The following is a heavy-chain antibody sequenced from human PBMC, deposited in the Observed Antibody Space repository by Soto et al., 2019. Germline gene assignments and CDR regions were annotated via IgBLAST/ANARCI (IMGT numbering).Heavy chain of an antibody. J-gene: IGHJ4*02. D-gene: IGHD3-10*01. V-gene: IGHV3-30*18. CDR1: GFTFSSHG. Sequence: PGGSLRLSCAASGFTFSSHGMHWVRQAPGKGLEWVAVISYDGSNKYYADSVKGRFTISRDNSKNTLYLQMNSLRAEDTAVYYCAKDHYYGSNFDYWGQGTLVTVSS. CDR3: AKDHYYGSNFDY. CDR2: ISYDGSNK.